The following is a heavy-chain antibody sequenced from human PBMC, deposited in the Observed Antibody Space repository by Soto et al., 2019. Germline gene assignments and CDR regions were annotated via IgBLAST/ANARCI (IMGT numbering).Heavy chain of an antibody. CDR1: GGSISSYY. Sequence: QVQLQESGPGLVKPSETLSLTCTVSGGSISSYYWSWIRQPAGKGLEWIGRIYTSGSTNYNPSLKIRFTMSVATSKNQFSLKLSSVTAADTAVYYCARDSAGDYDVWRVPAGYYYGMDVWGQGTTVTVSS. V-gene: IGHV4-4*07. J-gene: IGHJ6*02. CDR2: IYTSGST. D-gene: IGHD3-3*01. CDR3: ARDSAGDYDVWRVPAGYYYGMDV.